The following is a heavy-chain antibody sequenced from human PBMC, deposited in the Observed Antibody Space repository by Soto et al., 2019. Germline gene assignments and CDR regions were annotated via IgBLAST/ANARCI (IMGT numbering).Heavy chain of an antibody. V-gene: IGHV3-7*01. J-gene: IGHJ6*02. D-gene: IGHD3-3*01. CDR1: GFTFSNFW. CDR3: ASGNYYNGMDV. CDR2: IKKDGSEQ. Sequence: ESGGSLVQPGGSLRLSCAASGFTFSNFWMTWVRQAPGKGLEWVANIKKDGSEQYYVDSVKGRFTVSRDNAKNSVDLQMNSLRPEDTAVYYCASGNYYNGMDVWGQGTTVIVSS.